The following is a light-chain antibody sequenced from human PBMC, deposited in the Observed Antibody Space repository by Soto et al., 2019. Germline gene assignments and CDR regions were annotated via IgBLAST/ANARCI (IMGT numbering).Light chain of an antibody. J-gene: IGKJ1*01. V-gene: IGKV3-20*01. CDR3: QQYGSSPRT. CDR2: GAS. CDR1: QNISNNY. Sequence: EIVLTQSPGTLSLSPGERATLSCRASQNISNNYLTWYQQKPGQAPRLLIYGASSRATGIPDRFSGSGSGTDFTLTISRLDPEDLAVFYCQQYGSSPRTFGQGTKVDIK.